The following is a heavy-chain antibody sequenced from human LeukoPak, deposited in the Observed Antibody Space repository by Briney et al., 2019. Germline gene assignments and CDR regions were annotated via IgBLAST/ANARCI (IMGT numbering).Heavy chain of an antibody. J-gene: IGHJ5*02. CDR1: GGSISSYY. V-gene: IGHV4-59*01. CDR2: NYYSGST. Sequence: SETLSLTCTVSGGSISSYYWSWIRQPPGKGLEWIGYNYYSGSTNYNPSLKSRVTISVDTSKNQFSLKLSSVTAADTAVYYCARGGSDYDGWFDPWGQGTLVTVSS. CDR3: ARGGSDYDGWFDP. D-gene: IGHD5-12*01.